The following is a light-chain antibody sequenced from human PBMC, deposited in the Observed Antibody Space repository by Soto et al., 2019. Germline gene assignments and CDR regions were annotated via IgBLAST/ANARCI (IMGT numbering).Light chain of an antibody. CDR1: QRVNKH. V-gene: IGKV3-11*01. CDR2: DTT. J-gene: IGKJ3*01. CDR3: QQRGT. Sequence: EIVMTQSPATLSLFPGEGAAVSCRASQRVNKHLDWYQHKPGQVPKILIYDTTYRATGIPARFSGSGSGTDFALTISSLEPEDLAVYYCQQRGTFGPGTKVDIK.